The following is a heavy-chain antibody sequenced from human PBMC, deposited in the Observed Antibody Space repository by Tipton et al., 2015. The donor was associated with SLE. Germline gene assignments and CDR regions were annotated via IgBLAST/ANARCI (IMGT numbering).Heavy chain of an antibody. D-gene: IGHD2-15*01. V-gene: IGHV3-23*01. CDR1: GFTVSSNE. CDR3: AKEVVVQYYFDY. Sequence: SLRLSCAASGFTVSSNEMSWVRQAPGKGLEWVSAISATGGNTYYADSVKGRFTISRDNSKNTLYLQMNSLRAEDTAVYYCAKEVVVQYYFDYWGQGTLVTVSS. CDR2: ISATGGNT. J-gene: IGHJ4*02.